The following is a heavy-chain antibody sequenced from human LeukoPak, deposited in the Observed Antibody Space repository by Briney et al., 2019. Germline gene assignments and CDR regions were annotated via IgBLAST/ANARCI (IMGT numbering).Heavy chain of an antibody. CDR1: GGSITGDPHY. J-gene: IGHJ4*02. CDR2: VSASGRT. D-gene: IGHD3-22*01. CDR3: ARANYYDSTGCYHDY. V-gene: IGHV4-61*09. Sequence: SETLSLTCTVSGGSITGDPHYWTWIRQSAGEGLEWLGHVSASGRTTYNPSLKSRVAISVDTSKKKFFLRLDSVTAADTAVYYCARANYYDSTGCYHDYWGQGALVTVSS.